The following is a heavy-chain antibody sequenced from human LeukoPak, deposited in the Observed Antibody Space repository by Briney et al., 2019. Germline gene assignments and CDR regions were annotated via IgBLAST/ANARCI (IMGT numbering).Heavy chain of an antibody. CDR3: ARAGGSSSYGDY. CDR2: IYYSGST. Sequence: SETLPLTCTVSGGSISSSSYYWGWIRQPPGKGLEWIGSIYYSGSTYYNPSLKSRVTISVDTSKNQFSLKLSSVTAADTAVYYCARAGGSSSYGDYWGQGTLVTVSS. D-gene: IGHD6-13*01. V-gene: IGHV4-39*07. CDR1: GGSISSSSYY. J-gene: IGHJ4*02.